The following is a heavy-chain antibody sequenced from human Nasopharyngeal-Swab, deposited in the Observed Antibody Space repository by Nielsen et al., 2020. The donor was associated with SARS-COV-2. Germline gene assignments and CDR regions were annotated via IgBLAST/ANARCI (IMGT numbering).Heavy chain of an antibody. CDR1: GYTFTSYY. CDR3: ARDPAYYDFWSGYYSWFDP. V-gene: IGHV1-46*01. J-gene: IGHJ5*02. D-gene: IGHD3-3*01. CDR2: INPSGGST. Sequence: ASVKVSCKASGYTFTSYYMHWVRQAPGQGLEWMGIINPSGGSTSYAQKFQGRVTVTRDTSTSTVYMELSSLRSEDTAVYYCARDPAYYDFWSGYYSWFDPWGQGTLVTVSS.